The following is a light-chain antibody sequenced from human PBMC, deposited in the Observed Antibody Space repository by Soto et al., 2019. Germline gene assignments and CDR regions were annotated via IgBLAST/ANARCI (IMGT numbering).Light chain of an antibody. CDR1: SGYSNYK. CDR3: GADHGCGSNFVYGV. Sequence: QLVLTQPPSASASLGASVTLTCTLSSGYSNYKVDWYQQRPGKGPRFVMRVGTGGIVGSKGDGIPDRFSVLGSGLNRYLTIKNIQEEDESDYHCGADHGCGSNFVYGVFGGGTKVTVL. V-gene: IGLV9-49*01. J-gene: IGLJ2*01. CDR2: VGTGGIVG.